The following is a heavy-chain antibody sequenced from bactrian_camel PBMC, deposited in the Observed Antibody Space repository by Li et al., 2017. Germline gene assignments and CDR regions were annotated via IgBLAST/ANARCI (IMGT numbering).Heavy chain of an antibody. CDR2: INSGGGRT. V-gene: IGHV3S40*01. D-gene: IGHD5*01. Sequence: VQLVESGGGPVQAGGSLKLSCEASVSTRDCAMGWVRQAPGKGLEWVSAINSGGGRTYYADSVEDRFTISRDNAKNTVYLPLNSLKTEDTAVYYCAAEGYGDDWYSVAYNYWGQGTQVTVS. J-gene: IGHJ4*01. CDR1: VSTRDCA. CDR3: AAEGYGDDWYSVAYNY.